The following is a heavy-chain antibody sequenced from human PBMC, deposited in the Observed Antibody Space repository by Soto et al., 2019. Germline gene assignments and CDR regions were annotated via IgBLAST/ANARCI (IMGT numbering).Heavy chain of an antibody. CDR3: ATRAAYRSDGRLGHDAFDV. CDR1: GGSISSGGYY. Sequence: PSETLSLTCTVSGGSISSGGYYWSWIRQHPGKGLEWIGYIYNRGSIYYNPSLKSRVTISVDTSKNQFSLYLEMNSLRAEDTAVYYCATRAAYRSDGRLGHDAFDVWGQGTLVTVSS. V-gene: IGHV4-31*03. J-gene: IGHJ3*01. D-gene: IGHD3-16*01. CDR2: IYNRGSI.